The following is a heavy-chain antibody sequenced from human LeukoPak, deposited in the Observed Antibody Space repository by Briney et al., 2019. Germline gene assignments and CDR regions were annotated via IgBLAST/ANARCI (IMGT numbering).Heavy chain of an antibody. CDR1: GSTFSTDG. CDR3: AKGPYGRGWPS. CDR2: IGANVGST. J-gene: IGHJ4*02. V-gene: IGHV3-23*01. D-gene: IGHD6-19*01. Sequence: KPGGSLRLSCAASGSTFSTDGLNWVRQAPGKGLEWVSGIGANVGSTSYADSVKGRFTVSRDNSKNTLFLQMNSLRAEDTAVYYCAKGPYGRGWPSWGQGTLVTVSS.